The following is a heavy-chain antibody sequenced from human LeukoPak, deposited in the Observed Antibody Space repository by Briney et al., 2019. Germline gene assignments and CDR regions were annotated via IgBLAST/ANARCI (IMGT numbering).Heavy chain of an antibody. D-gene: IGHD3-22*01. CDR1: GFTFSTYS. Sequence: GGSLRLSCAASGFTFSTYSMNWVRQAPGKGLEWVSSISGSSIYIYYADSVKGRFAISRDNAKNSLYLQMNSLRAEDTAVYYCARDPPYSDSSGYYYDYWGQGTLVTVSS. V-gene: IGHV3-21*01. CDR3: ARDPPYSDSSGYYYDY. J-gene: IGHJ4*02. CDR2: ISGSSIYI.